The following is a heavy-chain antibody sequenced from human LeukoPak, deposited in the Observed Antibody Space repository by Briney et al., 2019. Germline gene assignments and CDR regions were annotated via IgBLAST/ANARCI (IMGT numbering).Heavy chain of an antibody. CDR1: GYTFSAYY. D-gene: IGHD3-9*01. J-gene: IGHJ4*02. CDR3: ARGSAFDFPDY. V-gene: IGHV1-2*02. Sequence: ASVKVSCKASGYTFSAYYIHWVRQAPGQGLEWMGWISPYSAETNYAQHFQGRVTMTRDTSVSTAYMELSRLRSDDTAVYYCARGSAFDFPDYWGQGTLVTASS. CDR2: ISPYSAET.